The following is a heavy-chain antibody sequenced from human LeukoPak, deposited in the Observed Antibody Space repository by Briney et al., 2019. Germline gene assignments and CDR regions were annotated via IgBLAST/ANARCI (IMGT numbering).Heavy chain of an antibody. CDR2: ISYDGSNK. Sequence: GGSLRLSCAASGFTFSSYGMHWVRQAPGKGLEWVAVISYDGSNKYYADSVKGRFTISRDNSKSTLYLQLNSLRAEDTATYYCAKGIDSTGYYPFDYWGQGTLVTVSS. D-gene: IGHD3-22*01. CDR3: AKGIDSTGYYPFDY. V-gene: IGHV3-30*18. CDR1: GFTFSSYG. J-gene: IGHJ4*02.